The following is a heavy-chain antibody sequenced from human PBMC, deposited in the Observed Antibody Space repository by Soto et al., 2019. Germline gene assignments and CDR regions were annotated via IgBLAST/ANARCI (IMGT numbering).Heavy chain of an antibody. V-gene: IGHV2-5*02. J-gene: IGHJ6*03. Sequence: QITLKESGPTLVKPTQTLTLTCTFSGFSLSTSGVGVGWIRQPPGKALEWLALIYWDDDKRYSPSLKSRLTITKDTSKNQVVLTMTNMDPVDTATYYCAHSVTHGDYYYYYYYMDVWGKGTTVTVSS. D-gene: IGHD4-4*01. CDR2: IYWDDDK. CDR1: GFSLSTSGVG. CDR3: AHSVTHGDYYYYYYYMDV.